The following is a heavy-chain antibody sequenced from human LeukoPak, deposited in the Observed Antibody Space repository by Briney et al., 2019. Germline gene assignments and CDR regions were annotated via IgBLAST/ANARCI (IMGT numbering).Heavy chain of an antibody. V-gene: IGHV3-30-3*01. CDR3: ARSGSYSAPFDY. CDR1: GFTFSSYA. Sequence: PGGSLRLSCAASGFTFSSYAMHWVRQAPGKGLEWVAVISYDGSNKYYADSVKGRFTISRGNSKNTLYLQMNSLRAEDTAVYYCARSGSYSAPFDYWGQGTLVTVSS. CDR2: ISYDGSNK. J-gene: IGHJ4*02. D-gene: IGHD1-26*01.